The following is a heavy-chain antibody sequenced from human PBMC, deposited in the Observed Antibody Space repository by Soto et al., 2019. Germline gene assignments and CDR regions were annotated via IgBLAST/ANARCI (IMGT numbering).Heavy chain of an antibody. CDR2: INPSGGST. V-gene: IGHV1-46*01. J-gene: IGHJ6*03. D-gene: IGHD1-7*01. Sequence: GASVKVSCKASGYTFTSYYMHWVRQAPGQGLEWMGIINPSGGSTSYAQKFQGRVTMTRDTSTSTVYMELSSLRSEDTAVYYCAIDNYQFGELRSIRHYYYYMDVWGKGTTVTVSS. CDR3: AIDNYQFGELRSIRHYYYYMDV. CDR1: GYTFTSYY.